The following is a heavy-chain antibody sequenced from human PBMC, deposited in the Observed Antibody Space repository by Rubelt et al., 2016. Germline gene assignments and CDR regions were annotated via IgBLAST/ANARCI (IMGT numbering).Heavy chain of an antibody. V-gene: IGHV1-8*01. D-gene: IGHD2-15*01. CDR1: GYTFGTYD. CDR2: MRPIGGYI. J-gene: IGHJ4*02. CDR3: ARGIDAGVDY. Sequence: QVQLVQSGAEVKKPGASVKVSCKASGYTFGTYDINWVRQATGQGLEWMGWMRPIGGYIGYAQKFQGRVTMTRNTSIGTAYMELSGLRPEDTAGYYCARGIDAGVDYWGQGTVLTVSS.